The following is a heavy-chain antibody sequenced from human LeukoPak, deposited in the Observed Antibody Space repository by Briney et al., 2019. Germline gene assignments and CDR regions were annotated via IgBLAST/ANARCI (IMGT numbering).Heavy chain of an antibody. Sequence: GGSPRLSCAASGFTFSSSWMTWVRQAPGKGLEWVANIKPDGSDKNYVDSVRGRFTISRDNAKNLLYLQMNSLRAEDTAVYHCTGSGFWGQGTLVTVSS. CDR3: TGSGF. D-gene: IGHD3-9*01. J-gene: IGHJ4*02. CDR2: IKPDGSDK. V-gene: IGHV3-7*05. CDR1: GFTFSSSW.